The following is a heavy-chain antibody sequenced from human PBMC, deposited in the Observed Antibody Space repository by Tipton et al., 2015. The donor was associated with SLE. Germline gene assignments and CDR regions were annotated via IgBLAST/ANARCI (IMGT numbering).Heavy chain of an antibody. CDR3: ARCPLIRGAPGAFDI. D-gene: IGHD3-10*01. CDR1: GGSISSGSYY. CDR2: IYTSGST. J-gene: IGHJ3*02. Sequence: TLSLTCTVSGGSISSGSYYWSWIRQPAGKGLEWIGHIYTSGSTNYNPSLKSRVTISLDTSKNQFSLKLSSVTAADTAVYYCARCPLIRGAPGAFDIWGQGTMVTVSS. V-gene: IGHV4-61*09.